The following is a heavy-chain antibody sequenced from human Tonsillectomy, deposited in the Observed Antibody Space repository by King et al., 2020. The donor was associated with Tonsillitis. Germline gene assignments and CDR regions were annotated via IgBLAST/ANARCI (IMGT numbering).Heavy chain of an antibody. Sequence: VQLVESGGGLVKPGGSLRLSCAASGFTFSSYSMNWVRQAPGKGLEWVSSISSSSSYIYYADSVKGRFTISRDNAKNSLYLQMNSLRAEDTAVYYCAREENIAVAGLYYYYGMDVWGQGTTVTVSS. J-gene: IGHJ6*02. CDR3: AREENIAVAGLYYYYGMDV. CDR1: GFTFSSYS. D-gene: IGHD6-19*01. CDR2: ISSSSSYI. V-gene: IGHV3-21*01.